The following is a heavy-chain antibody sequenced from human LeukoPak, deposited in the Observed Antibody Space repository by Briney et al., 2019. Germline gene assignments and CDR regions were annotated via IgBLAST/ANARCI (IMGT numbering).Heavy chain of an antibody. D-gene: IGHD2-15*01. CDR2: IKSKYDGGTT. CDR1: GFTFSNAW. J-gene: IGHJ4*02. CDR3: ATGGYFFDY. Sequence: AGGPLRLSCTGSGFTFSNAWMNWVRQAPGKGLDWVGRIKSKYDGGTTDYATPVRGRFTISRDDSESTVYLQINSLKTEDTAVYYCATGGYFFDYWGQGTLVTVSS. V-gene: IGHV3-15*01.